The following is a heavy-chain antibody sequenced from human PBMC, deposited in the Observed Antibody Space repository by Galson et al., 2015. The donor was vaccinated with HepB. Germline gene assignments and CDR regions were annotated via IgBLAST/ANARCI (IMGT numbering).Heavy chain of an antibody. J-gene: IGHJ2*01. Sequence: SLRLSCAASGFTYSNYAMSWVRQAPGKGLEWVSSISSSDDTYYADSVKGRFTLSRDNSDNTLSLQMNSLRAEDTAVYYCAKEEASCRGGSCKRGYFDLWGRGTLVAVSS. V-gene: IGHV3-23*01. CDR2: ISSSDDT. D-gene: IGHD2-15*01. CDR1: GFTYSNYA. CDR3: AKEEASCRGGSCKRGYFDL.